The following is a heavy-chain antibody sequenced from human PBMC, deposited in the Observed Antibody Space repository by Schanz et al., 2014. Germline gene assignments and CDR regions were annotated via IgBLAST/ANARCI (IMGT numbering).Heavy chain of an antibody. CDR1: GFTFSTYA. CDR2: IKKDGSEN. V-gene: IGHV3-7*01. CDR3: ARDKGGYYPFDY. Sequence: EVQLVESGGGLVQPGGSLRLSCATSGFTFSTYAMSWVRQAPGKGLEWVANIKKDGSENYYADSVKGRFTISRDNAKNSLYLQMNSLTADDTAVYYCARDKGGYYPFDYWGRGTLVTVSS. D-gene: IGHD3-3*01. J-gene: IGHJ4*02.